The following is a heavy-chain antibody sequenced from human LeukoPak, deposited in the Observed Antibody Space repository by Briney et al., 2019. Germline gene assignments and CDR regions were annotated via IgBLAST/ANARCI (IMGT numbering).Heavy chain of an antibody. CDR1: GFTFSSYE. D-gene: IGHD4-17*01. J-gene: IGHJ4*02. Sequence: GGSLRLSXAASGFTFSSYEMNWVRQAPGKGLEWVSYISNSGSPKHYADSVKGRFTISRDNAKNSLYLQMNSLRAEDTAVYYCARDPNGDYDFDYWGQGTLVTVSS. V-gene: IGHV3-48*03. CDR3: ARDPNGDYDFDY. CDR2: ISNSGSPK.